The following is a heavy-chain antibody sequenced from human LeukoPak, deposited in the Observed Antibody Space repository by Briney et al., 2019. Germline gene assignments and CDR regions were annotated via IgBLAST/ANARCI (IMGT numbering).Heavy chain of an antibody. CDR3: ARDACYNSSGYFDY. CDR2: ISSSSSYI. V-gene: IGHV3-21*01. Sequence: GGSLRLSCAASGFTFSSYSMNWARQAPGKGLEWVSSISSSSSYIYYADSVKGRFTISRDNAKNSLYLQMNSLRAEDTAVYYCARDACYNSSGYFDYWGQGTLVTVSS. D-gene: IGHD3-22*01. CDR1: GFTFSSYS. J-gene: IGHJ4*02.